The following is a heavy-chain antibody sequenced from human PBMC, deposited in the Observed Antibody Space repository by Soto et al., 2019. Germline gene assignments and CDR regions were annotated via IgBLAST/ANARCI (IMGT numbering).Heavy chain of an antibody. J-gene: IGHJ4*02. Sequence: QVQLVQSGAEVKKPGASVKISCKASGYTFTSYYMHWVRQAPGQGLEWMGIINPSGGSTNYAQKLQGRVAMTRDTSTSTVYMELNSLRSEDTAVYYCARPPLDYWGQGTLVTVCS. CDR2: INPSGGST. V-gene: IGHV1-46*01. CDR1: GYTFTSYY. CDR3: ARPPLDY.